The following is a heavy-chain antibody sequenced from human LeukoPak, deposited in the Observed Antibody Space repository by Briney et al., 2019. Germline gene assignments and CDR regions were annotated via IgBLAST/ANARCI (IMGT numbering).Heavy chain of an antibody. CDR2: IWYDASNK. D-gene: IGHD5-18*01. V-gene: IGHV3-33*01. J-gene: IGHJ4*02. CDR1: GFTFSSYG. CDR3: GRGNGHSYGYFDY. Sequence: PGGSLRLSCAASGFTFSSYGMHWVRQAPGKGLEWVAVIWYDASNKYYADSVKGRFTISRDNSKNMLYLEVNSLRAEDTAVYYSGRGNGHSYGYFDYWGQGTLVTVSS.